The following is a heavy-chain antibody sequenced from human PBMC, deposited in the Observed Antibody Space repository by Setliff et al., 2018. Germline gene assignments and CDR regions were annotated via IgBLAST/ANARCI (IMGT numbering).Heavy chain of an antibody. D-gene: IGHD6-19*01. CDR3: ARGLPSGWYRGFDF. J-gene: IGHJ4*02. CDR2: IYYSGSTS. CDR1: GGSISSGGYY. Sequence: SETLSLTCTVSGGSISSGGYYWSWIRQHPGKGLEWIGYIYYSGSTSYYNPSLKSRVTISVDTSKNQFSLNLQSVTPADAGVYYCARGLPSGWYRGFDFWGQGSLVTVSS. V-gene: IGHV4-31*03.